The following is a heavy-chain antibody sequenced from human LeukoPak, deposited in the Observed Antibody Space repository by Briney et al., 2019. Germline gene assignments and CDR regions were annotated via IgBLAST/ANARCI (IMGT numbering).Heavy chain of an antibody. D-gene: IGHD3-10*01. CDR1: GGSISSGSYY. V-gene: IGHV4-61*02. CDR3: ARISCGSGSPTNL. CDR2: IYIRGST. Sequence: SETLSLTCTVPGGSISSGSYYWSWIRQPAGKGLEWIGRIYIRGSTNYNPSLKSRVTISVDTSKNQFSLKLSSVTAADTAVYYCARISCGSGSPTNLWGQGTLVTVSS. J-gene: IGHJ5*02.